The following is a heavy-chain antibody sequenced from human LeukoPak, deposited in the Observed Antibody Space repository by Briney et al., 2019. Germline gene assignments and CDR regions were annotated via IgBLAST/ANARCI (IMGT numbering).Heavy chain of an antibody. Sequence: SETLSLTCTVSGGSISSGGYYWSWNRQHPGKGMERIGYIYYSGSTYYNPSLKSRVTISVDTSKNQFSLKLSSVTAADTAVYYCASTAKYYDFWSGYYGWFDPWGQGTLVTVSS. CDR3: ASTAKYYDFWSGYYGWFDP. J-gene: IGHJ5*02. CDR1: GGSISSGGYY. D-gene: IGHD3-3*01. V-gene: IGHV4-31*03. CDR2: IYYSGST.